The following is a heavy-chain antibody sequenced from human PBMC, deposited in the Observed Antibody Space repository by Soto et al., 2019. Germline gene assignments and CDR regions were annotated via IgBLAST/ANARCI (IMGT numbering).Heavy chain of an antibody. J-gene: IGHJ4*02. D-gene: IGHD2-2*02. V-gene: IGHV1-8*01. CDR3: ARGKRYTNDY. CDR2: MSPNSGPT. CDR1: GYTFSNHD. Sequence: QVQLVQSGAEVKKPGASVKVSCKASGYTFSNHDINWVRQATGQGLEWMGWMSPNSGPTGYAQKFQGRVTMTRNTSSSTAYMELSSLRSDDTAVYYCARGKRYTNDYWGQGTLVTVSS.